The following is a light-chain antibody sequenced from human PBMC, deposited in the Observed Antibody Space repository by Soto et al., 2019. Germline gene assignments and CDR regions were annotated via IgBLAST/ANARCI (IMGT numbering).Light chain of an antibody. Sequence: EIVLTQSPATLSLSPGERGTVCCRASESVTNYLAWYQQKPGQAPRLLVYDVSNRATGIPARFSGGGSGTDFTLTISNLEPEDFAVYYCQQYGSSGTFGQGTKVDIK. CDR3: QQYGSSGT. J-gene: IGKJ1*01. CDR2: DVS. CDR1: ESVTNY. V-gene: IGKV3-11*01.